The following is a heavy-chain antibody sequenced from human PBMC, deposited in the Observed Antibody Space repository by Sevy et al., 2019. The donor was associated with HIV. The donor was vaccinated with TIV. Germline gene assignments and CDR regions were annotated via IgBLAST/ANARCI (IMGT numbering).Heavy chain of an antibody. J-gene: IGHJ4*02. CDR1: GYTFTSYD. CDR2: MNPNSGNT. Sequence: ASVKVSCKASGYTFTSYDINWVRQATGQGLEWMGWMNPNSGNTGYAQKFQGRVTMTRNTSISTAYMELGSLGSEDTAVYYCATRGMPYYYDSSGYLYWGQGTLVTVSS. CDR3: ATRGMPYYYDSSGYLY. D-gene: IGHD3-22*01. V-gene: IGHV1-8*01.